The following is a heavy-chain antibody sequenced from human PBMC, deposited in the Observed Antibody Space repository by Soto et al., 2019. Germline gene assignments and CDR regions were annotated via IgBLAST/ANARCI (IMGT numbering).Heavy chain of an antibody. V-gene: IGHV3-23*01. Sequence: VRLSCAASGFTFSNYAMTLVRQAPGKGLEWVSAISSSGASTYYADSVKGRFTISRDNSKNTLYLQMNSLRVEDTALYYCAKVTAVAGTVRYQYGMDVWGRGTTVTVSS. D-gene: IGHD6-19*01. CDR3: AKVTAVAGTVRYQYGMDV. J-gene: IGHJ6*02. CDR2: ISSSGAST. CDR1: GFTFSNYA.